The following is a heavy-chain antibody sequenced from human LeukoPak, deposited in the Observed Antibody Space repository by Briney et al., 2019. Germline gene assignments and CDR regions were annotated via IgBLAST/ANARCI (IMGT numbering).Heavy chain of an antibody. CDR2: ISAYNGHT. J-gene: IGHJ5*02. CDR3: ARDLRDSSTSFFDP. D-gene: IGHD2-2*01. Sequence: GASVKVSCKASGYTFTSYGISWVRQAPGQGLEWMGWISAYNGHTNYAQKLQGRVTMTTDTSTSTAYMELRSLRSDDTAVYYCARDLRDSSTSFFDPWGQGTLVTVSS. V-gene: IGHV1-18*01. CDR1: GYTFTSYG.